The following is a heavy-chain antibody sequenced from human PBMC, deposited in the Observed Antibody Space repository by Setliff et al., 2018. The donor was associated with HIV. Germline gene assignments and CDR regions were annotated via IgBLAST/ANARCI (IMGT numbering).Heavy chain of an antibody. Sequence: KPSETLSLTCTVSGGSISSSSYYWGWIRQPPGKGLEWIGSIYYSGRTYYNPSLKSRVTISVDTSKKQFSLKLSSVTTADTAVHYCARLREGYNFWSGYSCYYYYMDVWGKGTTVTVSS. J-gene: IGHJ6*03. CDR2: IYYSGRT. V-gene: IGHV4-39*01. CDR3: ARLREGYNFWSGYSCYYYYMDV. CDR1: GGSISSSSYY. D-gene: IGHD3-3*01.